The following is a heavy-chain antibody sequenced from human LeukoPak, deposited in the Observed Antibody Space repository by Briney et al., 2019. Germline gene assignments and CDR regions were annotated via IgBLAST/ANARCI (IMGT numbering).Heavy chain of an antibody. Sequence: PSETLSPTCAVSGYSITNGYHWGWIRQPPGKGLEWIGTIFHRGSTYYNPSLKRRVTISVDTSKTQFSLKLSSVTAADSAVYYCARHRYSYDYSFDYWGQGALVTVPS. D-gene: IGHD5-18*01. J-gene: IGHJ4*02. CDR2: IFHRGST. CDR1: GYSITNGYH. V-gene: IGHV4-38-2*01. CDR3: ARHRYSYDYSFDY.